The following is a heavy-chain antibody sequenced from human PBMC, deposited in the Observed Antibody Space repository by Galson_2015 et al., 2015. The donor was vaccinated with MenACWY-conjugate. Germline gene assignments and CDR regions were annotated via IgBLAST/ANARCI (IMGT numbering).Heavy chain of an antibody. D-gene: IGHD2-15*01. CDR2: INKDGSEK. Sequence: SLRLSCAASGFTYTNYWMDWVRQAPGKGLEWVANINKDGSEKYYVDSVKGRLTISRDNSKNTLYLQMNNLRAEDTAVYYCAKEAGICRKPFDDWGQGTLVTVPS. V-gene: IGHV3-7*03. CDR1: GFTYTNYW. J-gene: IGHJ4*02. CDR3: AKEAGICRKPFDD.